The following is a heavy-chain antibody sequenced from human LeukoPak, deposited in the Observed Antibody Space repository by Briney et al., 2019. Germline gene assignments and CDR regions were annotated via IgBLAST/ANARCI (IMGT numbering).Heavy chain of an antibody. CDR2: IKQDGSEK. V-gene: IGHV3-7*03. CDR1: GFTFTSYW. CDR3: ARATKGWGLAY. D-gene: IGHD3-16*01. J-gene: IGHJ4*02. Sequence: GGSLRLSCAASGFTFTSYWMSWVRQAPGKGLEWVANIKQDGSEKYYVDSVKGRFTISRDNAKNSLYLQIDSLRAEDTAVYYWARATKGWGLAYGAQEPLATVS.